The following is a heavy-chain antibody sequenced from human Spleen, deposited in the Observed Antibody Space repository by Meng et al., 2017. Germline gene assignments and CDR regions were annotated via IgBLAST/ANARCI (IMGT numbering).Heavy chain of an antibody. J-gene: IGHJ3*02. D-gene: IGHD4-17*01. CDR1: DYSITSGYY. V-gene: IGHV4-38-2*01. Sequence: GSLRLSCAVSDYSITSGYYWGWIRQPPGKGLEWIGNIYHSGTTYYNPSLMSRVTISVDTSKNQFSLKLSSVTAADTAVYYCATITVTINTEAFDIWGQGTMVTVSS. CDR3: ATITVTINTEAFDI. CDR2: IYHSGTT.